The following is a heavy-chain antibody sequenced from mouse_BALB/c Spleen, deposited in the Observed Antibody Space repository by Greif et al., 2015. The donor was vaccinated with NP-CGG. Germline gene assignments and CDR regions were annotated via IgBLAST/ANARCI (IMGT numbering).Heavy chain of an antibody. CDR1: GYSFTSYW. CDR3: AREDSSGPRFAY. V-gene: IGHV1-52*01. D-gene: IGHD3-2*01. J-gene: IGHJ3*01. CDR2: IDPSDSET. Sequence: QVQLQQSGPQLVRPGASVKISCKASGYSFTSYWMHWVKQRPRQGLEWIGMIDPSDSETRLNQKFKDKATLTVDKSSSTAYMQLSSPTSEDSAVYYCAREDSSGPRFAYWGQGTLVTVSA.